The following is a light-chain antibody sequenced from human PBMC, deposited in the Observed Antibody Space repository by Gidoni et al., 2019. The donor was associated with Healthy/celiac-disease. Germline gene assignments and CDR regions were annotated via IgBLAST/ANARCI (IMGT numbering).Light chain of an antibody. CDR3: CSYAGSSTFL. V-gene: IGLV2-23*02. CDR2: EVS. Sequence: QSALTQPASVSGSPGQSITISCTGTSSDVGSYNLVSWYQQHPGKAPQLMIYEVSKRPSGVSNRFSGSKSGNTASLTISGLQAEDEADYYCCSYAGSSTFLFGTGTKVTVL. CDR1: SSDVGSYNL. J-gene: IGLJ1*01.